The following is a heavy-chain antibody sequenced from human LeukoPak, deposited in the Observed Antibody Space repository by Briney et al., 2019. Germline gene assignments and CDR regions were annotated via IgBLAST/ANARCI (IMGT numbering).Heavy chain of an antibody. V-gene: IGHV4-39*07. CDR1: GVAIRSGDYY. J-gene: IGHJ5*02. Sequence: SETLSLTCTVSGVAIRSGDYYWGWLRQSPGKGLEWIGSRSCGGSTFYNPSLKSRVTISVATSNNQFSLKLSSVTAADTSVYYCARGGPLWFGELRKRGWFDPWGQGTLVTVSS. CDR3: ARGGPLWFGELRKRGWFDP. D-gene: IGHD3-10*01. CDR2: RSCGGST.